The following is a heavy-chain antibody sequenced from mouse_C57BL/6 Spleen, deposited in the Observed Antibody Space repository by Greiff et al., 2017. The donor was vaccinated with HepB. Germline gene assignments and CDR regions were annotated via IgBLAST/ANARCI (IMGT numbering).Heavy chain of an antibody. D-gene: IGHD2-4*01. Sequence: QVQLQQPGAELVKPGASVKLSCKASGYTFTSYWMQWVKQRPGQGLEWIGEIDPSDSYTNYNQKFKGKATLTVDTSSSTAYMQLSSLTSEDSAVYYCARERDDYPFDYWGQGTTLTVSS. CDR1: GYTFTSYW. V-gene: IGHV1-50*01. CDR2: IDPSDSYT. CDR3: ARERDDYPFDY. J-gene: IGHJ2*01.